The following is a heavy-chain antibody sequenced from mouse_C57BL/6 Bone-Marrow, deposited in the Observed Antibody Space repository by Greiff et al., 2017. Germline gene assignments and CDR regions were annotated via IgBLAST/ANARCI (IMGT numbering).Heavy chain of an antibody. Sequence: EVQLVESGPGLVKPSQSLSLTCSVTGYSITSGYYWNWIRQFPGNKLEWMGYISYDGSNNYNPSLKNRISITRDTSKNQFFLKLNSVTTEDTATYYCANSYYYGSSYDDYWGQGTTLTVSS. CDR2: ISYDGSN. CDR1: GYSITSGYY. D-gene: IGHD1-1*01. J-gene: IGHJ2*01. V-gene: IGHV3-6*01. CDR3: ANSYYYGSSYDDY.